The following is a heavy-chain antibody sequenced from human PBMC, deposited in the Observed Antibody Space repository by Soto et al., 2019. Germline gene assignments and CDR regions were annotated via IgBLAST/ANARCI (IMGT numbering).Heavy chain of an antibody. CDR1: GYTFTRYY. CDR3: ARDRRFLEWLTYYYYGMDV. J-gene: IGHJ6*02. Sequence: ASVKVSCKASGYTFTRYYMHWVRQAPGQGLEWMGIINPSAGSTSYAQKFQGRVTMTSDTSTSTAYMELSSLRSEDTAVYYCARDRRFLEWLTYYYYGMDVWGQGTTVTVSS. V-gene: IGHV1-46*01. D-gene: IGHD3-3*01. CDR2: INPSAGST.